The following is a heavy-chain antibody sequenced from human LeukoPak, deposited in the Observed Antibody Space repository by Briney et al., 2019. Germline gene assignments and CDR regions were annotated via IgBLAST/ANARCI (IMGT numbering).Heavy chain of an antibody. CDR1: GFTFSSYT. CDR3: AKGSSAGRPYYFDY. J-gene: IGHJ4*02. V-gene: IGHV3-23*01. Sequence: GGSLRLSCAASGFTFSSYTMSWVRQAPGKGLGWVSAISHTSEYTYHADSVKGRFTISRDNSKNTLYLQMNSLRAEDTAMYYCAKGSSAGRPYYFDYWGQGTLVTVSS. D-gene: IGHD3-10*01. CDR2: ISHTSEYT.